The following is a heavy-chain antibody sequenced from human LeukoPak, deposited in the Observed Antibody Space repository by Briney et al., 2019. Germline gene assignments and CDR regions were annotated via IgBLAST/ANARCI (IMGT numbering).Heavy chain of an antibody. CDR1: GGSISSSSYY. J-gene: IGHJ3*02. CDR3: ARCSYGPSAAFDI. CDR2: IYYSGST. Sequence: TSETLSLTCTVSGGSISSSSYYWGWIRQPPGKGLEWIGSIYYSGSTYYNPSPKSRVTISVDTSKNQFSLKLSSVTAADTAVYYCARCSYGPSAAFDIWGQGTMVTVSS. V-gene: IGHV4-39*01. D-gene: IGHD5-18*01.